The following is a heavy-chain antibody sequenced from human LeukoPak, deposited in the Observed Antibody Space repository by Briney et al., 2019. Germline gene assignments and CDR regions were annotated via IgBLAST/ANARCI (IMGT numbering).Heavy chain of an antibody. D-gene: IGHD1-26*01. CDR2: INTNTGNP. Sequence: GPSVKVSCKVSVYTFTKYAMNWVRQAPAQGLEWVGWINTNTGNPTYAQRLTGRFVFSLDTSVTTAYLQISSLKAEDTAVYYCARPRGVGAMYYWGQGTLVTVSS. V-gene: IGHV7-4-1*02. CDR1: VYTFTKYA. J-gene: IGHJ4*02. CDR3: ARPRGVGAMYY.